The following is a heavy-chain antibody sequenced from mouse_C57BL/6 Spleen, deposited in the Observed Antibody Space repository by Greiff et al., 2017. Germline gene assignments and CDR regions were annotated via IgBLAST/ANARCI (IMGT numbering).Heavy chain of an antibody. J-gene: IGHJ4*01. CDR3: ARRGIYYDLFYAMDY. CDR2: IDPSDSYT. Sequence: QVQLQQPGAELVMPGASVKLSCKASGYTFTSCWMHWVKQRPGQGLEWIGEIDPSDSYTNYNQKFKGKSTLTVDKSSSTAYMQLSSLTSEDSAVYYCARRGIYYDLFYAMDYWGQGTSVTVSS. CDR1: GYTFTSCW. D-gene: IGHD2-4*01. V-gene: IGHV1-69*01.